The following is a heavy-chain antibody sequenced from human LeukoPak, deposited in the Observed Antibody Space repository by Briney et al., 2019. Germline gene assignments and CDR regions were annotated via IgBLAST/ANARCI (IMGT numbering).Heavy chain of an antibody. J-gene: IGHJ2*01. CDR3: ARPIEGYYGSGTGYFDL. CDR1: GYTFTGYY. CDR2: INPNSGGT. V-gene: IGHV1-2*02. Sequence: ASVKVSCKASGYTFTGYYMHWVRQAPGQGLEWMGWINPNSGGTNYAQKFQGRVTMTRDTSISTAYMELSRLRSDDTAVYYCARPIEGYYGSGTGYFDLWGRGTLVTVSS. D-gene: IGHD3-10*01.